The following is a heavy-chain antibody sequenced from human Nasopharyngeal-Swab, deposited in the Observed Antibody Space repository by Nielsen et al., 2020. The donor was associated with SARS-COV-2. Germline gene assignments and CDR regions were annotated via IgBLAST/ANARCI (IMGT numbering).Heavy chain of an antibody. CDR2: ISYDGGNK. D-gene: IGHD2-15*01. CDR3: ARAGYCSGGSCYQFDY. Sequence: GESLKISCAASGFTFSSYGMHWVRQAPGKGLEWVAVISYDGGNKYYADSVKGQFTISRDNSKNTLYVQMNSLRAEDTAVYYCARAGYCSGGSCYQFDYWGQGTLVTVSS. CDR1: GFTFSSYG. J-gene: IGHJ4*02. V-gene: IGHV3-30*03.